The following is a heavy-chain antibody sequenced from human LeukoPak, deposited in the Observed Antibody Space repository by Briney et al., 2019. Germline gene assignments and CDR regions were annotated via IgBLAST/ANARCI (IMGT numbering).Heavy chain of an antibody. J-gene: IGHJ4*02. CDR2: INPHKGNT. V-gene: IGHV1-18*01. CDR3: ARDKKFVGWHHGNSVGY. D-gene: IGHD4-23*01. Sequence: VASVMVSCKASGYTFVTYGISWVRQAPGQGLEWMGWINPHKGNTNYAKNFQDRVTMTTDTSTTTAYMELRSQRSDDTALYYCARDKKFVGWHHGNSVGYWGQGTLVTVSS. CDR1: GYTFVTYG.